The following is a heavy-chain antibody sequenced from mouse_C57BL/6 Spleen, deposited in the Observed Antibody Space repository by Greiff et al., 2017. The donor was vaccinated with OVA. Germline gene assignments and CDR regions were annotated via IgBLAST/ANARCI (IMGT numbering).Heavy chain of an antibody. Sequence: LVESGAELVRPGASVTLSCKASGYTFTDYEMHWVKQTPVHGLEWIGAIDPETGGTAYNQKFKGKAILTADKSSSTAYMELRSLTSEDSAVYYCTSGLSGVFFAYWGQGTLVTVSA. V-gene: IGHV1-15*01. CDR2: IDPETGGT. CDR3: TSGLSGVFFAY. J-gene: IGHJ3*01. CDR1: GYTFTDYE. D-gene: IGHD3-1*01.